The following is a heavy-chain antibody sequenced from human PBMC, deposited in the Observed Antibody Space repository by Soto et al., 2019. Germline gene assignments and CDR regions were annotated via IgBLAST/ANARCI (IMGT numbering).Heavy chain of an antibody. Sequence: SETLSLTCNVSGGSIRSYYWSWVRQPAGKPLEWIGRIYTSGSTNYNPSLKSRVSMSVDTSKNQFSLEVTSVTAADTAVYYCAREGASGFGMDVWGQGTTVTVSS. CDR1: GGSIRSYY. V-gene: IGHV4-4*07. CDR3: AREGASGFGMDV. D-gene: IGHD1-26*01. CDR2: IYTSGST. J-gene: IGHJ6*02.